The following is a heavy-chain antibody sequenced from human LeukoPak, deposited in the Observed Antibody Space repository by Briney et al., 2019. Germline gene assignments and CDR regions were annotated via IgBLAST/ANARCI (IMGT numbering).Heavy chain of an antibody. CDR1: GGSFSGYY. D-gene: IGHD6-19*01. CDR3: ARLMWAAVAGTYWFDP. Sequence: KSSETLSLTCAVYGGSFSGYYWSWIRQPPGKGLEWIGYIYYSGSTYYNPSLKSRVTISVDTSKNQFSLKLSSVTAADTAVYYCARLMWAAVAGTYWFDPWGQGTLVTVSS. V-gene: IGHV4-34*09. J-gene: IGHJ5*02. CDR2: IYYSGST.